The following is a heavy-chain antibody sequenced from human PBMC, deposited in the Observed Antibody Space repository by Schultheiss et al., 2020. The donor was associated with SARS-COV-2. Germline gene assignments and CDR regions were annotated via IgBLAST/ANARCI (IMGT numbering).Heavy chain of an antibody. Sequence: SGPTLVKPTQTLTLTCTFSGFSLSTSGVGVGWIRQPPGKALEWLALIYWNDDKRYSPSLKSRLTITKDTSKNQVVLTMTNMDPVDTATYYCAHVDTAMDSFDYWGQGTLVTVSS. CDR2: IYWNDDK. D-gene: IGHD5-18*01. J-gene: IGHJ4*02. CDR3: AHVDTAMDSFDY. CDR1: GFSLSTSGVG. V-gene: IGHV2-5*01.